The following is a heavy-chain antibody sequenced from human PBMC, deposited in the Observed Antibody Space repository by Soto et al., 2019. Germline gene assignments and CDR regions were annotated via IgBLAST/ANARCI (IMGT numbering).Heavy chain of an antibody. J-gene: IGHJ3*02. D-gene: IGHD1-26*01. Sequence: GASVKVSCTASGYTFTSYGTSWVRQAPGQGLEWMGWISAYNGNTNYAQKLQGRVTMTTDTSTSTAYMELRSLRSDDTAVYYCARTVGATTWAAFDIWGQGTMVTVSS. CDR1: GYTFTSYG. V-gene: IGHV1-18*01. CDR3: ARTVGATTWAAFDI. CDR2: ISAYNGNT.